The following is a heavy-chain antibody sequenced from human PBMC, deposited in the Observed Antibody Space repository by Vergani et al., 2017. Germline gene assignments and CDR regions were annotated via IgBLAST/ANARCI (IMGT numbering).Heavy chain of an antibody. V-gene: IGHV3-74*01. D-gene: IGHD3-9*01. Sequence: VQLVESGGGLVQPGGSLRLSCTASGFTFSNYWMQWVRQAPGKGLMWVSRINSDGDSTSYADSVKGRFTISRDNAKNTLYLQMDSLRAEDTGVYYCARARXIETCYMSNWLDSWGQGTLVTVSS. CDR3: ARARXIETCYMSNWLDS. CDR2: INSDGDST. CDR1: GFTFSNYW. J-gene: IGHJ5*01.